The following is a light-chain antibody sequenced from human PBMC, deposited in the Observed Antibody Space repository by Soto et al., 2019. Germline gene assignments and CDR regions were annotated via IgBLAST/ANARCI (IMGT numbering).Light chain of an antibody. J-gene: IGKJ5*01. CDR2: AAS. Sequence: DIQITHSPSSLSASVVDRVTITFLASQGISNYLAWFQQKPGKAPQSLIYAASRLQSGVPSRFSGSGSGTDFTLTINSLQPEDFATYYCQHYDGYPQNFGQGTRLEIK. CDR3: QHYDGYPQN. CDR1: QGISNY. V-gene: IGKV1-16*01.